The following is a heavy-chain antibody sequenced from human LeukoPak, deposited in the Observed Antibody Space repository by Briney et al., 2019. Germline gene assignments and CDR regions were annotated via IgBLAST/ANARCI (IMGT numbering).Heavy chain of an antibody. V-gene: IGHV4-59*01. CDR3: AREEALGSGSFDY. CDR2: IYYSGST. CDR1: GGSISTYY. D-gene: IGHD1-26*01. J-gene: IGHJ4*02. Sequence: SETLSLTCTVSGGSISTYYWSWIRQPPGKGLEWVGYIYYSGSTSYNPSLKSRVTISVDTSKNQFSLKLSSVTAADTAVYYCAREEALGSGSFDYWGQGTLVTVSS.